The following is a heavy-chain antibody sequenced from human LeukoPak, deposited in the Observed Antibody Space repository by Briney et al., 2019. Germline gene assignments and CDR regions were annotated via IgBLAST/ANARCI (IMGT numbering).Heavy chain of an antibody. D-gene: IGHD6-25*01. Sequence: ASVKVSCKASGYTFTGYYMHWERQAPGQGLEWMGWINPNSGGTNYAQKFQGRVTMTRDTSISTAYMELSRLRSDDTAVYYCARGRLSPSGYYFDYWGQGTLVTVSS. CDR2: INPNSGGT. J-gene: IGHJ4*02. V-gene: IGHV1-2*02. CDR3: ARGRLSPSGYYFDY. CDR1: GYTFTGYY.